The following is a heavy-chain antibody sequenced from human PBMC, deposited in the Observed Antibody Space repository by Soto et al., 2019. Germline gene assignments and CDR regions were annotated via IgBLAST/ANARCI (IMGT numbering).Heavy chain of an antibody. D-gene: IGHD1-26*01. CDR3: HIAGAFDH. Sequence: GGSVRLSCSSSGFTFSSYGMHWVRQAPGKGLEYVSVITSNGGSTYYADSVKGRFTISRDNSKNTLYLQMSSLRVEDTAVYYCHIAGAFDHWGQGALVTVSS. CDR1: GFTFSSYG. J-gene: IGHJ4*02. V-gene: IGHV3-64D*06. CDR2: ITSNGGST.